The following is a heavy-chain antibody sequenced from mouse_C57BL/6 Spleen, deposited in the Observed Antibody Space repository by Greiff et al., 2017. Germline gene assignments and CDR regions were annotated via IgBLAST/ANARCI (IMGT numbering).Heavy chain of an antibody. V-gene: IGHV1-53*01. Sequence: QVQLQQPGTELVKPGASVKLSCKASGYTFTSYWMHWVKQRPGQGLEWIGNINPSNGGTNYNEKFKSKATLTVDKSSSTAYMQLSSLTSEDSAVYYFARGRTLYYGNFLWFAYWGQGTLVTVSA. CDR3: ARGRTLYYGNFLWFAY. CDR2: INPSNGGT. CDR1: GYTFTSYW. J-gene: IGHJ3*01. D-gene: IGHD2-1*01.